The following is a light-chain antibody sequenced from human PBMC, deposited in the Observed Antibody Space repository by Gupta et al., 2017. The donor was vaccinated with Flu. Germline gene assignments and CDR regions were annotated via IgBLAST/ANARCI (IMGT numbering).Light chain of an antibody. CDR2: KDA. V-gene: IGLV3-1*01. CDR1: NLGDKY. CDR3: QAWDSTTGV. Sequence: SYELTQPPSVSVSPGQTASITCSGDNLGDKYASWYQQKPGQSPVLVIYKDATRPSGMPERFSGANSANTATLTISGTQAKDEAAYYCQAWDSTTGVFGTGTKVTVL. J-gene: IGLJ1*01.